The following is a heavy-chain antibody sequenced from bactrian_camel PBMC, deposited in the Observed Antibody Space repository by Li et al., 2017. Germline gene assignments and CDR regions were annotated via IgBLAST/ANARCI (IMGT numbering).Heavy chain of an antibody. V-gene: IGHV3-3*01. J-gene: IGHJ4*01. D-gene: IGHD1*01. CDR1: GYNSRRYC. CDR3: AADRLACLTQMPRPMSPRAYNL. Sequence: HVQLVESGGGSVQTGGTLALSCTASGYNSRRYCMGWFRQAVGKEREGVAAIGDDGSTVYVDSVMGRFTISVDGAKNAVYLQMNSLKVEDTAMYYCAADRLACLTQMPRPMSPRAYNLWGQGTQVTVS. CDR2: IGDDGST.